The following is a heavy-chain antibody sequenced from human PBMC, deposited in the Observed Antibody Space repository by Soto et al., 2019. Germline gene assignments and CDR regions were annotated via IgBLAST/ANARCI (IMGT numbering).Heavy chain of an antibody. CDR3: ARVRPKEGIYYSDY. CDR1: GGSISGYY. J-gene: IGHJ4*02. Sequence: SETLSLTCTVSGGSISGYYWSWIRQPPGKGLEWIGYMYNTGSTVYNPSFKSRVTISVDTSKNQFSLKLNSVTAADTAVYYCARVRPKEGIYYSDYWGQGTLVTVSP. CDR2: MYNTGST. D-gene: IGHD3-10*01. V-gene: IGHV4-59*01.